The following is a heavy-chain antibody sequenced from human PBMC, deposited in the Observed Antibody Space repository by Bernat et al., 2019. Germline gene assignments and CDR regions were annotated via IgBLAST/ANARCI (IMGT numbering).Heavy chain of an antibody. CDR2: IPYDGNNK. V-gene: IGHV3-30*18. CDR1: GFTFSSYG. CDR3: AKDRNYGDYGLAGSIDY. J-gene: IGHJ4*02. Sequence: QVQLVESGGGVVQPGRSLRLSCAASGFTFSSYGMHWVRQAPGKGLEWVAVIPYDGNNKYYADSVKGRFTSSRNNSKNTLYLQMNSLRAEDTAVYYCAKDRNYGDYGLAGSIDYWGQGTLVTVSS. D-gene: IGHD4-17*01.